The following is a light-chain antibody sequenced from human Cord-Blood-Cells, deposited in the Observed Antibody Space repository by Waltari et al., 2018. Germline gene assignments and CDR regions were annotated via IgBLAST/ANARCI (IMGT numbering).Light chain of an antibody. CDR1: QSISSY. CDR2: AAS. V-gene: IGKV1-39*01. CDR3: QLSYSTPFT. J-gene: IGKJ3*01. Sequence: DIQMTQSPSSLSASVGDRVTITCRASQSISSYLNWYQQKPGKAPKLLIYAASSLQSGVPSRFSGSGSGTDFTLTISSLQPEDFATYYFQLSYSTPFTVGPGTRVDI.